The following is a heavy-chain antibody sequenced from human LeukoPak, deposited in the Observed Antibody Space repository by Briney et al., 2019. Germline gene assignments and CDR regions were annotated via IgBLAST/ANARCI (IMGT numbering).Heavy chain of an antibody. V-gene: IGHV5-51*01. CDR1: AYSFTNYW. J-gene: IGHJ5*02. CDR2: IYPGDSDT. Sequence: GESLKISCKGGAYSFTNYWIVWVRQMPGKGLECMGIIYPGDSDTRYSPSFQGQVTISADKSISTAYLQWSSLKASDSAMYYCARLPYCGGDCYPNWFDPWGQGTLVTVSS. CDR3: ARLPYCGGDCYPNWFDP. D-gene: IGHD2-21*02.